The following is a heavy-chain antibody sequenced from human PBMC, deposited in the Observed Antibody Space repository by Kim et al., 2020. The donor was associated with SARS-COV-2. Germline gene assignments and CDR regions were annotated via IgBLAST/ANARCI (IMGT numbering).Heavy chain of an antibody. J-gene: IGHJ4*02. CDR1: GGSISSGGYY. V-gene: IGHV4-31*03. CDR2: IYYSGST. CDR3: ARGGGESYDY. D-gene: IGHD3-10*01. Sequence: SETLSLTCTVSGGSISSGGYYWSWIRQHPGKGLEWIGYIYYSGSTYYNPSLKSRVTISVDTSKNQFSLKLSSVTAADTAVYYCARGGGESYDYWGQGTLVIVSS.